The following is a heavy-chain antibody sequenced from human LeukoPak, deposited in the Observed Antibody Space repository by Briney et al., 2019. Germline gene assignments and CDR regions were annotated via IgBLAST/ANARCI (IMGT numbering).Heavy chain of an antibody. J-gene: IGHJ4*02. V-gene: IGHV4-59*08. CDR2: IYYSGST. Sequence: SETLSLTFTVSGGSISSYYWSWIRQPPGKGLEWIGYIYYSGSTNYNPSLKSRVTISVDTSKNQFSLKLSSVTAADTAVYYCARQDYDSLFDYWGQGTLVTVSS. CDR3: ARQDYDSLFDY. CDR1: GGSISSYY. D-gene: IGHD3-16*01.